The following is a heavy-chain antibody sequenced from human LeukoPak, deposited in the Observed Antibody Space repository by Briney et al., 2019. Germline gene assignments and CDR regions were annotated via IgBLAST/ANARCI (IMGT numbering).Heavy chain of an antibody. Sequence: GASVKVSCKASGYTFTSYYIRWVRQAPGQGLEWMGWINPNSGGTNYAQKFQGRVTMTRDTSTSTAYMELSRLRSDDTAVYYCARTYYDSSGYRYWGQGTLVTVSS. D-gene: IGHD3-22*01. CDR3: ARTYYDSSGYRY. J-gene: IGHJ4*02. CDR2: INPNSGGT. V-gene: IGHV1-2*02. CDR1: GYTFTSYY.